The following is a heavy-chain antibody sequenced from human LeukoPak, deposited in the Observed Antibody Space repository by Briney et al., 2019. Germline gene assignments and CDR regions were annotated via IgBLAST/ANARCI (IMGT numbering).Heavy chain of an antibody. Sequence: GRSLRLSCAASGFTFSTYWMHWVRQAPGKGLVGVSHIKSDGSSTSYADSVKGRFTISRDNAKNTLYLQMNSLRAEDTAVYFCAGDRGYTQDYWGQGTLVTVSS. CDR2: IKSDGSST. CDR1: GFTFSTYW. D-gene: IGHD5-12*01. CDR3: AGDRGYTQDY. J-gene: IGHJ4*02. V-gene: IGHV3-74*01.